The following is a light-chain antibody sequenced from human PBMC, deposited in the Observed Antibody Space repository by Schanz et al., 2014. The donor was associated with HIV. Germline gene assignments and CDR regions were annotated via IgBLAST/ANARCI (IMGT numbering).Light chain of an antibody. CDR2: ATS. V-gene: IGKV3-20*01. CDR1: QTVSNGY. J-gene: IGKJ3*01. CDR3: QHYGSS. Sequence: EIVLTQSPDTLSLSLGERATLSCRASQTVSNGYLAWFQQKPGQAPRLVIYATSTRAAGIPDRFSGTGSGTEFTLTINRLEPEDFAVYYCQHYGSSFGPGTKVDIK.